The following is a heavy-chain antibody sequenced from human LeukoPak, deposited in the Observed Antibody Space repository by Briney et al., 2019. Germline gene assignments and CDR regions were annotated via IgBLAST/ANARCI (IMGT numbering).Heavy chain of an antibody. V-gene: IGHV1-18*01. CDR2: ISAYNGNT. Sequence: GASVKVSCKASGYTFTSYGISWVRQAPGQGLEWMGWISAYNGNTNYAQKLQGRVTMTTDTSTSTAYMELRSLRSDDTAVYYCARGSSPLWFGELSYPMDVWGQGTTVTVSS. D-gene: IGHD3-10*01. CDR1: GYTFTSYG. J-gene: IGHJ6*02. CDR3: ARGSSPLWFGELSYPMDV.